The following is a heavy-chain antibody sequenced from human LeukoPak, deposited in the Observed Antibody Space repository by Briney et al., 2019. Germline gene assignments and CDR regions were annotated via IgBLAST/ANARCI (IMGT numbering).Heavy chain of an antibody. CDR1: GFTFSSYG. V-gene: IGHV3-23*01. D-gene: IGHD1-1*01. CDR3: ARPKSPYNWNDLDYYYFDY. CDR2: ISGSGGST. Sequence: GGSLRLSCAASGFTFSSYGMSWVCQAPGKGLEWVSAISGSGGSTYYADSVKGRFTISRDNSKNTLYLQMNSLRAEDTAVYYCARPKSPYNWNDLDYYYFDYWGQGTLVTVSS. J-gene: IGHJ4*02.